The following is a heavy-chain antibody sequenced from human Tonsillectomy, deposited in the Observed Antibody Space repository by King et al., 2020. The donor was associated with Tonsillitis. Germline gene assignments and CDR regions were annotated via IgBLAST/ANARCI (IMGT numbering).Heavy chain of an antibody. J-gene: IGHJ6*02. V-gene: IGHV1-46*01. Sequence: VQLVESGAEVKKPGASVKVSCKASGYTFTIYYMHWVRQAPGQGLEWMGIINPSGGGTRYAQKFQGRVTMTSDTSTSTFYMELSSLRSEDTAVYSCATTGKGSYYILTDALFYYYGMDVWGQGTTVTVSS. D-gene: IGHD3-9*01. CDR1: GYTFTIYY. CDR2: INPSGGGT. CDR3: ATTGKGSYYILTDALFYYYGMDV.